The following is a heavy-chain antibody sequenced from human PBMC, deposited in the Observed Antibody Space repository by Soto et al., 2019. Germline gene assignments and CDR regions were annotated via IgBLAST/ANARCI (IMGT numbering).Heavy chain of an antibody. D-gene: IGHD2-2*01. Sequence: PSETLSLTCAVYGGSFSGYYWSWIRQPPGKGLEWIGEINHSGSTNYNPSLKSRVTISVDTSKNQFSLKLSSVTAADTAVYYCARGRGYCSSTSCPYYGMDVWGQGTTVTVS. CDR2: INHSGST. J-gene: IGHJ6*02. CDR3: ARGRGYCSSTSCPYYGMDV. CDR1: GGSFSGYY. V-gene: IGHV4-34*01.